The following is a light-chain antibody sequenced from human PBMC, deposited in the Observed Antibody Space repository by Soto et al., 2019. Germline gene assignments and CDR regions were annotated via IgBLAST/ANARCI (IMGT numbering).Light chain of an antibody. V-gene: IGKV3-11*01. CDR2: DAS. CDR3: QQRSNWPPTWT. J-gene: IGKJ1*01. Sequence: EILLTQSPATLSLSPGQRATLSCRASQSVSTYLAWYQQKPGQAPRLLIYDASTRATGIPARFSGSGSGTDFTLTISSIKTEDFAVYYCQQRSNWPPTWTFGQGTKVEIK. CDR1: QSVSTY.